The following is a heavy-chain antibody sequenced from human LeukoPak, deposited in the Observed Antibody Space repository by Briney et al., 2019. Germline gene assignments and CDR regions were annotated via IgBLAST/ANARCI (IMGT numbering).Heavy chain of an antibody. CDR3: ASPRDCSSTSCYGWFGP. CDR2: IKQDGSEK. D-gene: IGHD2-2*01. CDR1: GFTFSSYW. J-gene: IGHJ5*02. V-gene: IGHV3-7*01. Sequence: GGSLRLSCAASGFTFSSYWMSWVRQAPGKGLEWVANIKQDGSEKYYVGSVKGRFTISRDNAKNSLYLQMNSLRAEDTAVYYCASPRDCSSTSCYGWFGPWGQGTLVTVSS.